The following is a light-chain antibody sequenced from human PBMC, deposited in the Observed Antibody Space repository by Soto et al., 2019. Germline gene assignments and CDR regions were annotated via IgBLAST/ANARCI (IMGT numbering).Light chain of an antibody. CDR2: EVT. V-gene: IGLV2-14*01. CDR3: SSYTTTSTVV. J-gene: IGLJ2*01. CDR1: SSDIGGHNY. Sequence: QSALTQPASVSGSPGQSIPVSCTGTSSDIGGHNYVSWSQQYPGKVPKLIIYEVTNRPSGVSNRFSGSKSGNTASLTVSGLQAEDEADYYCSSYTTTSTVVFGGGTKVTVL.